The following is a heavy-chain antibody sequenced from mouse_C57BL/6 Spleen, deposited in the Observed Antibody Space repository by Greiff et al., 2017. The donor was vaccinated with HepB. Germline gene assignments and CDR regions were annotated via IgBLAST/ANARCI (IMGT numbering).Heavy chain of an antibody. Sequence: VQLQESGAELARPGASVKLSCKASGYTFTSYGISWVKQRTGQGLEWIGEIYPRSGNTYYNEKFKGKATLTADKSSSTAYMELRSLTSEDSAVYFCARGGNGYDPFAYWGQGTLVTVSA. J-gene: IGHJ3*01. V-gene: IGHV1-81*01. D-gene: IGHD2-2*01. CDR3: ARGGNGYDPFAY. CDR1: GYTFTSYG. CDR2: IYPRSGNT.